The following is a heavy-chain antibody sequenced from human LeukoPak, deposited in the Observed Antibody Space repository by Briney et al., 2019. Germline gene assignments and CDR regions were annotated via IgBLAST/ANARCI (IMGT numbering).Heavy chain of an antibody. V-gene: IGHV4-61*02. CDR3: ASRKRGYYDILTGYSADAFDI. D-gene: IGHD3-9*01. Sequence: SETLSLTCTVSGGSISSGSYYWSWLRQPAGKGLEWIGRIYTSGSTNYNPSLKSRVTISLDTSKNQFSLKLSSVTAADTAVYYCASRKRGYYDILTGYSADAFDIRGQGTMVTVSS. J-gene: IGHJ3*02. CDR2: IYTSGST. CDR1: GGSISSGSYY.